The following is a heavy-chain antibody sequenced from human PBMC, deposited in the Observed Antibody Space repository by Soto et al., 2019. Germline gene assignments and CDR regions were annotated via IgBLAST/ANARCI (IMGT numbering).Heavy chain of an antibody. Sequence: GGSLRLSCAASGFTFSSYSMNWVRQAPGKGLEWVSSISSSSSYIYYADSVKGRFTISRDNAKNTLYLQMNSLRAEDTAVYYCAKDNVRGLVTYFDYWGQGTLVTVSS. V-gene: IGHV3-21*04. J-gene: IGHJ4*02. CDR2: ISSSSSYI. D-gene: IGHD4-4*01. CDR3: AKDNVRGLVTYFDY. CDR1: GFTFSSYS.